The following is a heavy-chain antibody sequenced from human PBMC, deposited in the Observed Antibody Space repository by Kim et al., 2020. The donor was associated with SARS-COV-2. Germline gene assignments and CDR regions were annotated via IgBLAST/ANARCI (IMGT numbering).Heavy chain of an antibody. Sequence: SETLSLTCTVSGGSVSSGSYYWSWIRQPPGKGLEWIGYIYYSGSTNYNPSLKSRVTISVDTSKNQFSLKLSSVTAADTAVYYCAREGPYYYGSGSYYNVGWFDPWGQGTLVTVSS. CDR2: IYYSGST. CDR3: AREGPYYYGSGSYYNVGWFDP. CDR1: GGSVSSGSYY. V-gene: IGHV4-61*01. J-gene: IGHJ5*02. D-gene: IGHD3-10*01.